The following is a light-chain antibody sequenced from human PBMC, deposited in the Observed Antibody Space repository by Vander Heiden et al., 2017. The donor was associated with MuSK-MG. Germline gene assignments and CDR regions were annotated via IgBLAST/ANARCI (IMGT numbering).Light chain of an antibody. J-gene: IGKJ4*01. CDR3: QQYSYGPKCT. Sequence: DIVMTQSPATLSVSPGARATLSCRASQSVSSYLAWSQLNPGQAPRLLIYGASTRATDIPARFSGSGSGAEFTLTISSLQSEDFAVYYCQQYSYGPKCTFGGGTKVEIK. CDR2: GAS. V-gene: IGKV3-15*01. CDR1: QSVSSY.